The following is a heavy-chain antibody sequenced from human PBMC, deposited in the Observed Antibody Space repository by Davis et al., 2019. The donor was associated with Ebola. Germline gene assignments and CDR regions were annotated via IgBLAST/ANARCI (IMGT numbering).Heavy chain of an antibody. CDR3: ARDSSGWYYFDY. J-gene: IGHJ4*02. D-gene: IGHD6-19*01. V-gene: IGHV1-18*01. Sequence: AASVKVSCKASGGTFSSYTISWVRQAPGQGLEWMGWISAYNGNTNYAQKLQGRVTMTTDTSTSTAYMELSSLRSEDTAVYYCARDSSGWYYFDYWGQGTLVTVSS. CDR2: ISAYNGNT. CDR1: GGTFSSYT.